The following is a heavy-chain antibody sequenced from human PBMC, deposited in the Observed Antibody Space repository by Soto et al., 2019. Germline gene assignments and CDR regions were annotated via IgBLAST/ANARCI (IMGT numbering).Heavy chain of an antibody. D-gene: IGHD7-27*01. CDR2: IYYSGST. V-gene: IGHV4-31*03. J-gene: IGHJ4*02. CDR3: ARRWGRTFDY. Sequence: SETLSLTCTVSGDSINSGGYYWSWLRQHPGKGLEWIGCIYYSGSTFYNPSLKSRVTISRDTSKNQFSLKLSSVTAADTAVYYCARRWGRTFDYWGQGTLVTV. CDR1: GDSINSGGYY.